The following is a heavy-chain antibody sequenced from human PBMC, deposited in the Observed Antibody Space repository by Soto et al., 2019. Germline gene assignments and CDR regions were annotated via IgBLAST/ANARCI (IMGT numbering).Heavy chain of an antibody. J-gene: IGHJ4*02. CDR1: GTSVSGANW. V-gene: IGHV4-4*02. D-gene: IGHD3-22*01. CDR2: IHSSGNT. Sequence: QVQLQESGPGLVDPLGTLYLSCSVSGTSVSGANWWGWVRQPPGKGLEWIGEIHSSGNTDYNTSLQSRVTLSRAMSKHEFSLKLTSVTAADTAMYYCARTRPYSSGNNWGQGTLVTVSS. CDR3: ARTRPYSSGNN.